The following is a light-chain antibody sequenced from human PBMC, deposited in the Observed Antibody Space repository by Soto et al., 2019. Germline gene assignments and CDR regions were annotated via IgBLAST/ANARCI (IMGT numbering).Light chain of an antibody. CDR1: QSVSSN. J-gene: IGKJ5*01. CDR2: GAS. Sequence: EIVMTQSPASLSVSPGERATLSCRPSQSVSSNLAWYQQKPGQAPRLLISGASTRATGIPARFSGSGSGTEFTLTISSLQSEDFAVYYCQQYNNWPSITFGQGTRLEI. CDR3: QQYNNWPSIT. V-gene: IGKV3-15*01.